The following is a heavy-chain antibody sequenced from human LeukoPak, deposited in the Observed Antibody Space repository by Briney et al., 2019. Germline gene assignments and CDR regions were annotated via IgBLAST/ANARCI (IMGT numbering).Heavy chain of an antibody. CDR3: VHCGGDCYPCCGMDV. J-gene: IGHJ6*02. V-gene: IGHV3-23*01. Sequence: GGSLRLSCAASGFTFSKYGMSWVRQAPGKGLEWVSVISGSGGSTDYADPVKGRFTIPRDNSKNMLYVQMNSLRVEDTAVYYCVHCGGDCYPCCGMDVWGQGTTVTVSS. CDR2: ISGSGGST. D-gene: IGHD2-21*02. CDR1: GFTFSKYG.